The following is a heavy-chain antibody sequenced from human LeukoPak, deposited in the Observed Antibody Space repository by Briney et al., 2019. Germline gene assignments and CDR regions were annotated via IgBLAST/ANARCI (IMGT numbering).Heavy chain of an antibody. D-gene: IGHD6-13*01. J-gene: IGHJ3*02. CDR3: ARGVEASGVGFYAFDI. CDR1: GASIGSFY. V-gene: IGHV4-4*07. CDR2: LYNGGDT. Sequence: KPSETLSLTCTVSGASIGSFYWGWIRQPAGKGLEWIGRLYNGGDTNYSPSLRSRVTIPVDTSKNQFSLKLNSVTAADTAVYYCARGVEASGVGFYAFDIWGQGTVVTVSS.